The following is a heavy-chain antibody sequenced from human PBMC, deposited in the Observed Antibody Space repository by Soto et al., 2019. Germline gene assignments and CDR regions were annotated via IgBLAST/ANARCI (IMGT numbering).Heavy chain of an antibody. V-gene: IGHV4-59*01. CDR2: IYYSGST. CDR1: GGSISSYY. CDR3: ARDRGIIAAAGYYYYYGMDV. D-gene: IGHD6-13*01. J-gene: IGHJ6*02. Sequence: PSETLSLTCTVSGGSISSYYWSWIRQPPGKGLEWIGYIYYSGSTNYNPSLKSRVTISVDTSKNQFSLKLSSVTAADTAVYYCARDRGIIAAAGYYYYYGMDVWGQGTTATVSS.